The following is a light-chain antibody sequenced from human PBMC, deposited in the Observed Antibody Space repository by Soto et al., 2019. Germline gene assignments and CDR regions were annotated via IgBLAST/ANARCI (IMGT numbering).Light chain of an antibody. V-gene: IGKV3D-15*01. CDR1: QSVGSN. J-gene: IGKJ5*01. CDR2: GAS. CDR3: QQYDNPPIT. Sequence: EVVLTQSPATLSVSPGAGATLSCRASQSVGSNLAWYQQKPGQTPRVLIYGASTRATGIPDRFSGTGSETDFTLTISRLDPEDFAVYYCQQYDNPPITFGQGTRLEIK.